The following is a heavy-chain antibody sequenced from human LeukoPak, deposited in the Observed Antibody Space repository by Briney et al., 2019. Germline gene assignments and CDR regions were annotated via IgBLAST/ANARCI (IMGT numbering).Heavy chain of an antibody. J-gene: IGHJ3*02. Sequence: NPSETLSLTCTVSGGSISSYYWSWIRQPPGKGLEWIGYIYYSGSTNYNPSLKSRVTISVDTSKNQFSLKLSSVTAADTAVYYCATDSGPKDAFDIWGQGTMVTVSS. CDR2: IYYSGST. D-gene: IGHD2-21*01. CDR3: ATDSGPKDAFDI. V-gene: IGHV4-59*08. CDR1: GGSISSYY.